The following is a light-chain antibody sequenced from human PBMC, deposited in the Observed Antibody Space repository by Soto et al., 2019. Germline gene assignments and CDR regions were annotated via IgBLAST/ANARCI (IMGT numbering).Light chain of an antibody. V-gene: IGLV2-14*01. CDR3: SSYTSSSTPYV. Sequence: QSALTQPASVSGSPGQSITISCTGTSSDVGGYNYVSWYQQHPGKAPKLMIYDVSNRPSGVSNRFSGSKSGNTASLTISGLQAEDDADYYCSSYTSSSTPYVFGPGTKLTVL. CDR2: DVS. J-gene: IGLJ1*01. CDR1: SSDVGGYNY.